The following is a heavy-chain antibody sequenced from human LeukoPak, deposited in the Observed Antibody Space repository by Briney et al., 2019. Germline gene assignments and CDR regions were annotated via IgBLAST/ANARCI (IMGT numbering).Heavy chain of an antibody. Sequence: SETLSLTCTVPGGSISSYYWTWIRPPPGKGLEWIGNIYYSGSTNYNPSLKSRVTISVDTSKNQFSLKLTSVTAADTAVYYCARDGSGFPDAFDIWGQGTMVTVSS. CDR2: IYYSGST. V-gene: IGHV4-59*01. CDR3: ARDGSGFPDAFDI. CDR1: GGSISSYY. J-gene: IGHJ3*02. D-gene: IGHD6-19*01.